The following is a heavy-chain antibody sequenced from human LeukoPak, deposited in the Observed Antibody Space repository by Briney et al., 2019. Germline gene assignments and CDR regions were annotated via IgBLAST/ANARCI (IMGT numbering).Heavy chain of an antibody. J-gene: IGHJ4*02. CDR2: ISGSGGST. CDR3: AKGDSSGYYYPSWFDY. CDR1: GFTFSSYA. D-gene: IGHD3-22*01. Sequence: QTGGSLRLSCAASGFTFSSYAMHWVRQAPGKGLEWVSAISGSGGSTYYADSVKGRFTISRDNSKNTLYLQMNSLRAEDTAVYYCAKGDSSGYYYPSWFDYWGQGTLVTVSS. V-gene: IGHV3-23*01.